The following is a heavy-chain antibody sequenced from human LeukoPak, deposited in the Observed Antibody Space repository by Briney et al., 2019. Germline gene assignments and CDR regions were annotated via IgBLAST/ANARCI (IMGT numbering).Heavy chain of an antibody. CDR1: GYSFTGYC. J-gene: IGHJ5*02. CDR2: INPNSGGT. D-gene: IGHD4/OR15-4a*01. V-gene: IGHV1-2*02. Sequence: ASVKVSCKASGYSFTGYCMHWVRQAPGQGLEWMGCINPNSGGTNCAQKFQGRVSMTRDTSISTAYMELSRLTSDDTAEYYCARDPGADYPYNWFDPWGQGTLVTVSS. CDR3: ARDPGADYPYNWFDP.